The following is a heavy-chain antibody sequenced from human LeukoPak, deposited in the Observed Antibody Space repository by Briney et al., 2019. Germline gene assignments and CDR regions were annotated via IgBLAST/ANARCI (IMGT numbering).Heavy chain of an antibody. Sequence: PSETLSLTCAVYGGSFSGYYWSWIRQPPGKGLEWIGEINHSGSTNYNPSLMSRVTISVDTSKNQFSLKLSSVTAADTAVYYCARGLGVWGSYRLGYFDYWGQGTLVTVSS. D-gene: IGHD3-16*02. CDR3: ARGLGVWGSYRLGYFDY. CDR1: GGSFSGYY. CDR2: INHSGST. V-gene: IGHV4-34*01. J-gene: IGHJ4*02.